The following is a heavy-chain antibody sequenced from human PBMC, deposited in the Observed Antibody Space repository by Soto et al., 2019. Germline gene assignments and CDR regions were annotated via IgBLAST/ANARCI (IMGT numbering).Heavy chain of an antibody. J-gene: IGHJ5*02. D-gene: IGHD3-16*01. CDR1: GFTFSSYA. CDR3: VKYTVTEDLGES. CDR2: VSRAGTYT. V-gene: IGHV3-23*01. Sequence: ESGGDVVRPGGSLRLSCAASGFTFSSYAMGWVRQAPGKGLEWVAGVSRAGTYTFYADSVRGRFSISRDNSRDIVDLYMNALRGDDTAVYFCVKYTVTEDLGESWGQGTLVSVSS.